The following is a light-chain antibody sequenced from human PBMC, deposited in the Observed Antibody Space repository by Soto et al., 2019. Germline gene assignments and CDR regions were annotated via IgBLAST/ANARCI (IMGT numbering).Light chain of an antibody. Sequence: QSVLTQPPSVSGAPGQRVTISCTGSSSNIGAGYDVHWYQQLPGTAPKLLIYGNSNRPSGVPDRFSGSKSGTSASLAITGLQAEDEADYYCQSYYSSLSGYVFGTWTKLTVL. CDR1: SSNIGAGYD. CDR3: QSYYSSLSGYV. J-gene: IGLJ1*01. CDR2: GNS. V-gene: IGLV1-40*01.